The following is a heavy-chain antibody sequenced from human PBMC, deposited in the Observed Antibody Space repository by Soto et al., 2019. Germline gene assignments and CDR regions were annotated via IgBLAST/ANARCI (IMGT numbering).Heavy chain of an antibody. CDR2: ISGGSITI. Sequence: EVHLLESGGGFVQPGGSLRLSCAASGFTFTSCVMGWVRQAPGKGLEWVAAISGGSITIYYADSVKGRCTISRDNSKNTLYMEMNSLRAEDTAVYYCAKELIDYGVVDYWGQGTLVTVSS. D-gene: IGHD4-17*01. V-gene: IGHV3-23*01. CDR1: GFTFTSCV. CDR3: AKELIDYGVVDY. J-gene: IGHJ4*02.